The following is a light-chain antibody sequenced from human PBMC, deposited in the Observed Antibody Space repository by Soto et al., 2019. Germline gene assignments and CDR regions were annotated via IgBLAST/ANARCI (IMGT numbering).Light chain of an antibody. CDR3: CSYTSSSTRV. V-gene: IGLV2-14*01. Sequence: QSALTQPASVSGSPGQSITISCTGTSSDVGGYNYVSWYQQHPGKAPKLIIFEVSDRPSGISNRFSGSKPGNTASLTISGLQAEDEADYYCCSYTSSSTRVFGGGTKLTVL. J-gene: IGLJ3*02. CDR2: EVS. CDR1: SSDVGGYNY.